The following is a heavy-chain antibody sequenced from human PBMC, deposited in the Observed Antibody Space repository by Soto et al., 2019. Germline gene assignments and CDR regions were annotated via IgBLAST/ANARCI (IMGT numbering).Heavy chain of an antibody. Sequence: GGSLRLSWAASGFTFSSYAMHGARQAPGKGREGVAVISYGGINKYYADSVKGRFTISRDNSKNTLYLQMNSLRAEDTAVYYCARDLPIVVVPAAPYNWFDPWGQGTLVTVSS. CDR3: ARDLPIVVVPAAPYNWFDP. CDR2: ISYGGINK. V-gene: IGHV3-30*04. CDR1: GFTFSSYA. D-gene: IGHD2-2*01. J-gene: IGHJ5*02.